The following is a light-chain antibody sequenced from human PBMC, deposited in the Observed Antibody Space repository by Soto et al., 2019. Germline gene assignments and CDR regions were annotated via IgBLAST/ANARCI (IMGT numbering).Light chain of an antibody. J-gene: IGLJ3*02. Sequence: SYELTQPSSVSVSPGQTARITCSGDALPKQYAYWYQQKPGQAPVMVIYKDSERPSGIPERFSGSSSGTTVTLTISGVQAEDEADYYCQSADSSGTYGVFGGGTKVTVL. CDR3: QSADSSGTYGV. V-gene: IGLV3-25*02. CDR1: ALPKQY. CDR2: KDS.